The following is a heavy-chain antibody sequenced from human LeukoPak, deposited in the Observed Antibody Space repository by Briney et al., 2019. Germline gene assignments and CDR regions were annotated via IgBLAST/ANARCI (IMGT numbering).Heavy chain of an antibody. CDR3: ARETRWLQWGDYFDY. J-gene: IGHJ4*02. D-gene: IGHD5-24*01. Sequence: PSETLSLTCTVSGGSISSSSYYWGWIRQPPGKGLEWIGSTYYSGSTYYNPSLKSRVTISVDTSKNQFSLKLSSVTAADTAVYYCARETRWLQWGDYFDYWGQGTLVTVSS. CDR2: TYYSGST. CDR1: GGSISSSSYY. V-gene: IGHV4-39*07.